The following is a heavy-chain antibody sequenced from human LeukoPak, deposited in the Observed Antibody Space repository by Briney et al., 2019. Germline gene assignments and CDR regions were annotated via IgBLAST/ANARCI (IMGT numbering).Heavy chain of an antibody. CDR2: IYYSGST. CDR3: ARRSIAVGWFDP. V-gene: IGHV4-59*08. Sequence: SETLSLTCTVSGGSISSYYWSWIRQPPGKGLEWIGYIYYSGSTNYNPSLKSRVTISVDTSKNQFSLKLSSVTAADTAVYYCARRSIAVGWFDPWGQGTLVTVSS. CDR1: GGSISSYY. J-gene: IGHJ5*02. D-gene: IGHD6-19*01.